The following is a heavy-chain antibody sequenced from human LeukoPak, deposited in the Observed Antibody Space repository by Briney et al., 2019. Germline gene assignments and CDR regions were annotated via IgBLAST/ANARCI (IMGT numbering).Heavy chain of an antibody. CDR1: GFTFSSYV. D-gene: IGHD3-10*01. CDR2: INGSGGIT. V-gene: IGHV3-23*01. CDR3: ARGRGLIIPLDY. J-gene: IGHJ4*02. Sequence: GGSLRLSCAASGFTFSSYVMSWVRQAPGKGQEWVSGINGSGGITYYADSVKGRFTISRDNSKNTLYLQMNSLRAEDTAVYYCARGRGLIIPLDYWGQGTLVTVSS.